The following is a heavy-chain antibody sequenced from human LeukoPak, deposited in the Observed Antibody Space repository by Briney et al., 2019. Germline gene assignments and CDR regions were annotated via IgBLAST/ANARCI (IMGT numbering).Heavy chain of an antibody. D-gene: IGHD7-27*01. J-gene: IGHJ4*02. V-gene: IGHV1-46*03. CDR2: INPSGGST. CDR1: GYTFTSYY. CDR3: ARDTNWGPRFDY. Sequence: ASVKVSCKASGYTFTSYYMHWVRQAPGQGLERMGIINPSGGSTSYAQKFQGRVTMTRDTSTSTVYMELSSLRSEDTAVYYCARDTNWGPRFDYWGQGTLVTVSS.